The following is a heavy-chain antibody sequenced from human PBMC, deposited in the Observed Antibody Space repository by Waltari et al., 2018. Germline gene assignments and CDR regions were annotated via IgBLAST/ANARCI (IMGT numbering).Heavy chain of an antibody. V-gene: IGHV4-39*01. J-gene: IGHJ4*02. D-gene: IGHD3-10*01. Sequence: QLQLHESGPGLVKASGTLSLSCAVSGAPVRSPGFHRGWIRQAPGKGLEWMGSVHSRGSPFYNPSLKSRVNISLDTTKNQISLRLGSVTAADTSVYYCTRQIEFHYGSGSEDFDSWGQGLLVTVSA. CDR3: TRQIEFHYGSGSEDFDS. CDR2: VHSRGSP. CDR1: GAPVRSPGFH.